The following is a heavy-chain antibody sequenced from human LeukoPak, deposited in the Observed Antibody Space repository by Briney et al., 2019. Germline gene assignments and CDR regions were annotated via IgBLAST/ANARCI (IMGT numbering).Heavy chain of an antibody. J-gene: IGHJ5*02. V-gene: IGHV1-18*01. Sequence: ASVKVSCKASGYTFTSYGISWVRQAPGQGLEWMGWISAYNGNTNYAQKLQGRGTMTTDTSTSTAYLGLRSLRSADTAVYYCARGWGSGYELDHWGRGTLVTVSS. CDR3: ARGWGSGYELDH. D-gene: IGHD5-12*01. CDR1: GYTFTSYG. CDR2: ISAYNGNT.